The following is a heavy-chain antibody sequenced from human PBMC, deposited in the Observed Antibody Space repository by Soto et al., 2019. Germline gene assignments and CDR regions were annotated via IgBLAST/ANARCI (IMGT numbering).Heavy chain of an antibody. D-gene: IGHD3-16*01. CDR1: GYXFTKYL. Sequence: EXLKISCKAIGYXFTKYLIGWVRHTPGKGLEWMGIIFPGHSDTRYNTSFEGQVTVSADESISTAYLQWPTLKASDTDMYYCVRPNFGALTHFDFWGQGTLGTVS. V-gene: IGHV5-51*01. CDR3: VRPNFGALTHFDF. J-gene: IGHJ4*02. CDR2: IFPGHSDT.